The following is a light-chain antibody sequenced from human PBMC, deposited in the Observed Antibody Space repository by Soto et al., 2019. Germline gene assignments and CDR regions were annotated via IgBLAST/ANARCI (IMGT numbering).Light chain of an antibody. CDR3: ISYTATNTRVR. CDR2: EVT. V-gene: IGLV2-14*01. Sequence: QSVLTQPASVSGSPGQSITISCTGTSNDVGAYKYVSWYQQQPDKAPKLIIYEVTHRPSGVSNRFSGSKSGNTASLTISGLQAEDEADYYCISYTATNTRVRFGAGTKLTVL. J-gene: IGLJ2*01. CDR1: SNDVGAYKY.